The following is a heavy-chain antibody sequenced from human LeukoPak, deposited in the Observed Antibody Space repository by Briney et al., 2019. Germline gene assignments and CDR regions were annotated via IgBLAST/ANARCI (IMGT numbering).Heavy chain of an antibody. V-gene: IGHV3-9*01. CDR2: ISWNSGSI. CDR3: AKDFASSSSDY. D-gene: IGHD6-13*01. CDR1: GFTFDDYA. Sequence: GRSLRLSCAASGFTFDDYAMHWVRQAPGKGLEWVSGISWNSGSIGYADSVKGRFTISRDNAKNSLYLQMNSLRAEDTALYYCAKDFASSSSDYWGQGTLVTVSS. J-gene: IGHJ4*02.